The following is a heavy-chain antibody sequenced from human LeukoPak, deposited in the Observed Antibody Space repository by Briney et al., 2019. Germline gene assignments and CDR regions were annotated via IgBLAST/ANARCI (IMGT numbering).Heavy chain of an antibody. Sequence: GGSLRLSCAVSGFTVSSNDLSWVRQAPGKGLEWVSGIYSGGSTYYADSVKGRFTISRDNSKNTLFLQMNSLRGEDTAMYYCARVQGGGYRTADYWGQGTLVTVSS. CDR1: GFTVSSND. D-gene: IGHD1-14*01. CDR3: ARVQGGGYRTADY. V-gene: IGHV3-66*02. CDR2: IYSGGST. J-gene: IGHJ4*02.